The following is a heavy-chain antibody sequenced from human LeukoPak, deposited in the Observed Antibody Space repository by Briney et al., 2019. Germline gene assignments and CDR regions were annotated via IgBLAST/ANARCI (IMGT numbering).Heavy chain of an antibody. D-gene: IGHD3-22*01. CDR3: AKSNGYGLIDI. Sequence: SETLSLTCTVSGGSISGDYWSWIRQPAGTGLEWIGRIYTSGRTIYNPSLKSRVTISLDTSRNQFSLKLNSVTAADTAVYYCAKSNGYGLIDIWGQGTMVTVSS. CDR1: GGSISGDY. J-gene: IGHJ3*02. CDR2: IYTSGRT. V-gene: IGHV4-4*07.